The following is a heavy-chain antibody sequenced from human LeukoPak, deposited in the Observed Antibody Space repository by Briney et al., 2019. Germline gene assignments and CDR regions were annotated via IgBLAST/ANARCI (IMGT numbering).Heavy chain of an antibody. CDR3: AKDQKWGPADYYFDS. J-gene: IGHJ4*02. V-gene: IGHV3-30*18. CDR1: GFTLSNYA. Sequence: GGSLTLSCAASGFTLSNYAMHWVRQAPGKGLEWVTVISTDGKDKKYADSVKGRFAICRDNSKNTLDLQMNSLRAEDTAVYYCAKDQKWGPADYYFDSWGQGTLVTVSS. CDR2: ISTDGKDK. D-gene: IGHD2-2*01.